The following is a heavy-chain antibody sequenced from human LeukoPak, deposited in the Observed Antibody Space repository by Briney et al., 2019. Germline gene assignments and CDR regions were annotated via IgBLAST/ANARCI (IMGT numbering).Heavy chain of an antibody. V-gene: IGHV3-53*01. D-gene: IGHD6-19*01. CDR3: ARVAVGAGTDYFDY. Sequence: GGSLRLSCAASGFTVSSNYMSWVRQAPGKGLEWVSVIYSGGDTYYAASVKGRFTISRDNSKNTSSLQMNSLRAEDTAVYYCARVAVGAGTDYFDYWGQGTLVTVSS. CDR2: IYSGGDT. J-gene: IGHJ4*02. CDR1: GFTVSSNY.